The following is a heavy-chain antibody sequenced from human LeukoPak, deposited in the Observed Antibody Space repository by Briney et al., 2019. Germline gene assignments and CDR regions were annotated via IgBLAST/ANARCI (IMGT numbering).Heavy chain of an antibody. CDR2: VYHTGST. Sequence: SETLSLTCTVSGGSISSYYWSWIRQPPGKGLEWIGYVYHTGSTNYNPSLKSRVTIPVDTSKNQFSLKLSSVTAADTAVYYCARDRWWSGGGVEPRVQNWFDPWGQGTLVTVSS. J-gene: IGHJ5*02. D-gene: IGHD2-15*01. CDR1: GGSISSYY. CDR3: ARDRWWSGGGVEPRVQNWFDP. V-gene: IGHV4-59*12.